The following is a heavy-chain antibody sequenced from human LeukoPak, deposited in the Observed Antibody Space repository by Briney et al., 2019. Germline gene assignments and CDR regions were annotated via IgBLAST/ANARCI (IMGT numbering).Heavy chain of an antibody. CDR2: IYHSGST. CDR3: AKTYYYGSGSNDAFDI. D-gene: IGHD3-10*01. CDR1: GGSISSSNW. Sequence: PSETLSLTCAVSGGSISSSNWWSWVRQPPGKGLEWIGEIYHSGSTNYNPSLKSRVTISVDKSKNQFSLKPSSVTAADTAVYYCAKTYYYGSGSNDAFDIWGQGTMATVSS. J-gene: IGHJ3*02. V-gene: IGHV4-4*02.